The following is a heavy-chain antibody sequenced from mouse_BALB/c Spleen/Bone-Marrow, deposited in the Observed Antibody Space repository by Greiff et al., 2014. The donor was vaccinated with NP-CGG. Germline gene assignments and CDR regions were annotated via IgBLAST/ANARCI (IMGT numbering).Heavy chain of an antibody. CDR2: INPSNGGA. J-gene: IGHJ3*01. CDR1: GYTFTSYY. D-gene: IGHD2-2*01. Sequence: VQLQESGAELVKPGASVKXXCKXSGYTFTSYYMYWVKQRPGQGLEXIGEINPSNGGADFNEKFKIKATLNVDKSSSTAYMQLSSLTSEDSAVYYCTTSRGYNWFAYWGQGTLVTVSA. CDR3: TTSRGYNWFAY. V-gene: IGHV1S16*01.